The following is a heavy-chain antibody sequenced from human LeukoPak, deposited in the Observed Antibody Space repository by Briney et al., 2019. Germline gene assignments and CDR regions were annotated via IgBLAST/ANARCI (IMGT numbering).Heavy chain of an antibody. Sequence: SETLSLTCAVSGGSISSGGYSWSWIRQPPGKGLEWIGYIYRSGSTYYNPSLKSRVTISVDRSKNQFSLKLSSVTAADTAVYYCARFGCSGGSCYPHYFDYWGQGTLVTVSS. CDR3: ARFGCSGGSCYPHYFDY. D-gene: IGHD2-15*01. J-gene: IGHJ4*02. CDR2: IYRSGST. CDR1: GGSISSGGYS. V-gene: IGHV4-30-2*01.